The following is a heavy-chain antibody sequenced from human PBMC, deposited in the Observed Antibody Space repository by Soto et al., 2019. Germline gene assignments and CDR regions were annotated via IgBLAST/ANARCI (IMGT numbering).Heavy chain of an antibody. CDR1: GFTFSSYA. CDR3: ARDRGWTYYFDY. J-gene: IGHJ4*02. Sequence: GGSLRLSCAASGFTFSSYAMHWGRQAPGKGLEWVAVISYDGSNKYYADSVKGRFTISRDNSKNTLYLQMNSLRAEDTAVYYCARDRGWTYYFDYWGQGTLVTVSS. D-gene: IGHD6-19*01. V-gene: IGHV3-30-3*01. CDR2: ISYDGSNK.